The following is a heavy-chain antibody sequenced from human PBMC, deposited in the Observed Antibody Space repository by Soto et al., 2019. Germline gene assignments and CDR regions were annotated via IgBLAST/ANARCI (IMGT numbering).Heavy chain of an antibody. D-gene: IGHD3-22*01. CDR3: ARDTDTSSHYSSFNP. J-gene: IGHJ5*02. V-gene: IGHV3-33*01. Sequence: QVQLVESGGGVVQPGRSLRLSCAASGFTFSGYGFHWVRQAPGKGLEWVAVIWYDGSKKYYADSVKGRFTISRDNSKNTLYLQMDSLRAEDTAVYYCARDTDTSSHYSSFNPWGQEPLVTVPP. CDR2: IWYDGSKK. CDR1: GFTFSGYG.